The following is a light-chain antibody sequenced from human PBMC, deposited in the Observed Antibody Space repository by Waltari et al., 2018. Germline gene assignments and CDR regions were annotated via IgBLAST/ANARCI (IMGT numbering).Light chain of an antibody. V-gene: IGKV3-20*01. CDR2: GAS. CDR1: QSVGRA. CDR3: QHYVTLPVT. Sequence: SCRTSQSVGRALAWYQQKRGQAPRLLSYGASSRATGIPDRFSGSGSGTDFSLTISRLEPEDFAVYYCQHYVTLPVTFGQGTKVEIK. J-gene: IGKJ1*01.